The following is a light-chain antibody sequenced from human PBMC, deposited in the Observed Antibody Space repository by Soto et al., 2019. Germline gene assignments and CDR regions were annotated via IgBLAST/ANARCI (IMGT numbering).Light chain of an antibody. CDR3: QQYGSAPSLT. CDR1: QSVSSSY. CDR2: GPS. V-gene: IGKV3-20*01. J-gene: IGKJ4*01. Sequence: EIVLTQSPGTLSLSPGERATLSCRASQSVSSSYLAWYQQRPGQAPRLLIYGPSSRATGIPERFSGSGSGADFTLTITRLEPEDFAVYYCQQYGSAPSLTFGGGTKV.